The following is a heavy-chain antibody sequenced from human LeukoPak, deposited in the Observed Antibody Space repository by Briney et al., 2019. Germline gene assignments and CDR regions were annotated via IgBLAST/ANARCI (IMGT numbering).Heavy chain of an antibody. D-gene: IGHD5-18*01. J-gene: IGHJ4*02. CDR1: GFTFSSYA. CDR3: ARGSTGHSYPNQLDY. CDR2: ISGSGGST. V-gene: IGHV3-23*01. Sequence: QPGGSLRLSCAASGFTFSSYAMSWVRQAPGKGLEWVSAISGSGGSTYYADSVKGRFTISRDNSKNTLYLQMNSLRAEDTAAYYCARGSTGHSYPNQLDYWGQGTLVTASS.